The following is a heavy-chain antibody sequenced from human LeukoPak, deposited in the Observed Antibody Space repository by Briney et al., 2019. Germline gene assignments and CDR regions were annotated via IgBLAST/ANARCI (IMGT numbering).Heavy chain of an antibody. Sequence: PGGSLRLSCAASGFTFSSYAMNWVRQAPGKGLEWVSAISGTGYTTYYADSVKGRFTIPRDNSKSTLYLQMNSLRAEDTAVYYCARQIGGSYSFDYWGQGTLVTVSS. CDR1: GFTFSSYA. D-gene: IGHD3-22*01. V-gene: IGHV3-23*01. CDR3: ARQIGGSYSFDY. CDR2: ISGTGYTT. J-gene: IGHJ4*02.